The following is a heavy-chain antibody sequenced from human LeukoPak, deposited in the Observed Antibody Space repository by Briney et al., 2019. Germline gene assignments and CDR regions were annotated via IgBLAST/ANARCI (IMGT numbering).Heavy chain of an antibody. Sequence: PGGSLRLSCAASGFTFSSYGMHWVRQAPGKGLEWVSVISYDGSNKYYADSVRGRFTIPRENSKNTLFLQMNSRRAEDTTVYYCAKDAGWYGLNNWFDPWGQGALVTVSS. CDR1: GFTFSSYG. J-gene: IGHJ5*02. CDR2: ISYDGSNK. D-gene: IGHD6-19*01. CDR3: AKDAGWYGLNNWFDP. V-gene: IGHV3-30*18.